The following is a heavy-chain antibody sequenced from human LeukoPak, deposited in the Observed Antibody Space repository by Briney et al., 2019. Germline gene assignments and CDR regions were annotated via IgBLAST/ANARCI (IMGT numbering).Heavy chain of an antibody. J-gene: IGHJ5*02. CDR3: ANDFWSGSRRFDP. V-gene: IGHV4-39*01. Sequence: PSETLSLTCTVSGGSISSSSYYWGWIGQPPGKGLEWLGSIYYSGSTYYNPSLKSRITISVDTSKNQFSLKLSSVTAADTAVYYCANDFWSGSRRFDPWGQGTLVTVSS. CDR1: GGSISSSSYY. D-gene: IGHD3-3*01. CDR2: IYYSGST.